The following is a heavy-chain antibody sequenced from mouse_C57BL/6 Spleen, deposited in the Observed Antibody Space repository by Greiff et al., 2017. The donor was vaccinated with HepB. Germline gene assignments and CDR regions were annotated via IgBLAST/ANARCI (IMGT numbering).Heavy chain of an antibody. CDR3: AQLAWFAY. CDR2: ISSGSSTI. J-gene: IGHJ3*01. Sequence: EVMLVESGGGLVKPGGSLKLSCAASGFTFSDYGMHWVRQAPEKGLEWVAHISSGSSTIYYADTVKGRFTISRDNAKNTLFLQMTSLRSEDTAMYYCAQLAWFAYWGQGTLVTVSA. V-gene: IGHV5-17*01. D-gene: IGHD4-1*02. CDR1: GFTFSDYG.